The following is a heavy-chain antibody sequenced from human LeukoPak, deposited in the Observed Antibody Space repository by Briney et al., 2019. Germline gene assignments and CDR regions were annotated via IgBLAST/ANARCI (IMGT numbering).Heavy chain of an antibody. CDR2: IYYSGST. Sequence: AETLSLTCTVSGGSISRYYWSWIRQPPRKGLEWIGYIYYSGSTNYNPSLKRRLTISVDTSKHQFSLKLSSVTAADTAVYYCARQVATPTKNWFDPWGQGTLVTVSS. D-gene: IGHD5-12*01. CDR3: ARQVATPTKNWFDP. J-gene: IGHJ5*02. CDR1: GGSISRYY. V-gene: IGHV4-59*08.